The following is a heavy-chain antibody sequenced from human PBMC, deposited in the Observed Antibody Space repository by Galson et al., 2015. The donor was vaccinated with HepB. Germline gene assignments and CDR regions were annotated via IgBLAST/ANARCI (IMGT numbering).Heavy chain of an antibody. Sequence: SVKVSCKASGYTLTTYDINWVRQATGQGLEWMGWMNPNSGDTGYAQKFEDRVTMTWDSSIRTAYMELSSLISEDTAIYYCVRGLGGSSQNSWGQGTLVTLSS. CDR1: GYTLTTYD. D-gene: IGHD1-26*01. J-gene: IGHJ4*02. V-gene: IGHV1-8*01. CDR2: MNPNSGDT. CDR3: VRGLGGSSQNS.